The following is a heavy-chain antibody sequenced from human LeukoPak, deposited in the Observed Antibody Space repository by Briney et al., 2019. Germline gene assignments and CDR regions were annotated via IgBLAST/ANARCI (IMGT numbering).Heavy chain of an antibody. CDR1: GYSISSGYY. CDR2: IYHSGST. J-gene: IGHJ5*02. V-gene: IGHV4-38-2*02. CDR3: ARGGYPPGGWFDP. Sequence: KPSETLSLTCTVSGYSISSGYYWGWIRQPPGKGLEWIGSIYHSGSTYYNPSLKSRVTISVDTSKNQFSLKLSSVTAADTAVYYCARGGYPPGGWFDPWGQGTLVTVSS. D-gene: IGHD5-18*01.